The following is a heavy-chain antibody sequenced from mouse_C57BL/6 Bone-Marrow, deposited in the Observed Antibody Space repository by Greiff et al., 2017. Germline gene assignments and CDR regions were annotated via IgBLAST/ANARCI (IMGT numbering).Heavy chain of an antibody. CDR1: GFSLTSYG. Sequence: QVQLKESGPGLVQPSQSLSITCTVSGFSLTSYGVHWVRQSPGQGLEWLGVIWSGGSTDYNAAFISRLSISKDNSKSQVFFKMNSLQADDTAIYYCATYYYGSRENAMDYWGQGTSVTVSS. CDR3: ATYYYGSRENAMDY. D-gene: IGHD1-1*01. CDR2: IWSGGST. V-gene: IGHV2-2*01. J-gene: IGHJ4*01.